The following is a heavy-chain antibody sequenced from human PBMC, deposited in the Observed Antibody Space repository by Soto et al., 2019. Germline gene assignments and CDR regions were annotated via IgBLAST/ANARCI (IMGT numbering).Heavy chain of an antibody. J-gene: IGHJ6*02. V-gene: IGHV3-30-3*01. Sequence: QVHLVESGGGVAQPGMSLRLSCAASGFTFNSHALYWFRQAPGKGLEWVALISHDGDNRAYADAVKGRFIISRDISKDTLYLQLNSLRVEDTAVYFCARMRSSGIYYKDSYALDVWGQGTTVTVSS. CDR1: GFTFNSHA. CDR3: ARMRSSGIYYKDSYALDV. CDR2: ISHDGDNR. D-gene: IGHD3-10*01.